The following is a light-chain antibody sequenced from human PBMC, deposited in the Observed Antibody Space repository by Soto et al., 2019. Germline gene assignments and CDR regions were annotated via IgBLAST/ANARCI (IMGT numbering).Light chain of an antibody. CDR3: QQYNSRSRT. V-gene: IGKV1-5*01. CDR1: QNVNNW. CDR2: DAS. J-gene: IGKJ1*01. Sequence: DIRMTQCPSTLSASVGDRVVITFRASQNVNNWLAWYQQKPGKAPKFLIYDASTLETGVPSRFSGSGSGTEFTLTISSLQPDDLATYYCQQYNSRSRTFGQGTKVDI.